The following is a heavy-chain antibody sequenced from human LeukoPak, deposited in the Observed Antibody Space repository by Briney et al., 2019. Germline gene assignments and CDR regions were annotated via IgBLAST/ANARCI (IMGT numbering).Heavy chain of an antibody. J-gene: IGHJ4*02. CDR2: SGTAGDT. D-gene: IGHD6-13*01. V-gene: IGHV3-23*01. CDR1: GFTFSSSA. Sequence: GGSLRFSCAASGFTFSSSAMNWVRQVPGKGLEWVSASGTAGDTYYADSVKGRFTISRDDSKNTLYLQMTSLRAEDTAVYYCAKKTPGTYPFDYWGQGTLVTVSP. CDR3: AKKTPGTYPFDY.